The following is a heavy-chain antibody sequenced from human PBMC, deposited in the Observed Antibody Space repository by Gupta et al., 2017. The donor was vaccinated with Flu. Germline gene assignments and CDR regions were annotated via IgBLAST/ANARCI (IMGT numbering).Heavy chain of an antibody. CDR2: ISGSGGST. CDR3: GKGQAVDGTEFDY. CDR1: GFTFSSYS. J-gene: IGHJ4*02. D-gene: IGHD6-19*01. Sequence: EVQLLESGGGLVQPGGSLRLSCAASGFTFSSYSMSWVRQAPGKGLEWVSAISGSGGSTYYADSVKGRFTISRENAKNTLYLQMNSLRAEDTAVYYCGKGQAVDGTEFDYWGGTLVTVSS. V-gene: IGHV3-23*01.